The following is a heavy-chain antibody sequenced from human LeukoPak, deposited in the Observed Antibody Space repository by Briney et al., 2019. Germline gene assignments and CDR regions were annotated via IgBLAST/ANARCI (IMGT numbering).Heavy chain of an antibody. CDR1: GFTFSSYA. J-gene: IGHJ6*02. CDR3: AKDRRIAAAGLYYYGMDV. Sequence: GGSLRLSGAAAGFTFSSYAMSWVRQAPGKGLEGGSAISGSGGSTYYADSVKGRFTISRDNSKNTLYPQMNSMRAEDTAVYYCAKDRRIAAAGLYYYGMDVWGQGTTVTVSS. V-gene: IGHV3-23*01. D-gene: IGHD6-13*01. CDR2: ISGSGGST.